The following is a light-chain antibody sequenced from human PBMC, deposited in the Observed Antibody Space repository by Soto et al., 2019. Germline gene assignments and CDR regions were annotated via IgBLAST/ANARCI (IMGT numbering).Light chain of an antibody. V-gene: IGLV2-14*01. CDR2: DVS. J-gene: IGLJ1*01. CDR3: SSYPSSNTLEV. CDR1: SSDVGGYNY. Sequence: QSVLTQPASVSGSPGQSITISCTGTSSDVGGYNYVSWYQQHPGKAPKLMIYDVSNRPSGVSNRLSGSKSGNTASLTISGIQAEDEAAYYCSSYPSSNTLEVFGTGTKVTVL.